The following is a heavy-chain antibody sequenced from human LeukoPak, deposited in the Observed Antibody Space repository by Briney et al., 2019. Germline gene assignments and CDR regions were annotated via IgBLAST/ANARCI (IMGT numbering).Heavy chain of an antibody. CDR3: ARWAHCTNGVCYPARPNDAFDI. CDR2: IYFSGST. Sequence: PLETLSLTCTVSGGAISSSSYYWGWIRQPPGKGLEWVGRIYFSGSTSYNPSLKSRVTISVDTSKNQFSLKLSSVTAADTAVYYCARWAHCTNGVCYPARPNDAFDIWGQGTMVTVSS. V-gene: IGHV4-39*01. CDR1: GGAISSSSYY. J-gene: IGHJ3*02. D-gene: IGHD2-8*01.